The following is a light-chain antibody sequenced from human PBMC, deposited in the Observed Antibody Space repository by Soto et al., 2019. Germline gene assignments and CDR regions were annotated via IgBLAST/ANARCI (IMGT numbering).Light chain of an antibody. Sequence: EIVLTQSPGTQSLSPGERATLSCRASQSVSSSYLAWYQQKPGQAPRLLIYGASSRATGIPDRFSGSGSGTDFTLTISRLEPEDFAVYYCQQYGSLPRTFGQGTKVEIK. CDR1: QSVSSSY. CDR2: GAS. CDR3: QQYGSLPRT. V-gene: IGKV3-20*01. J-gene: IGKJ1*01.